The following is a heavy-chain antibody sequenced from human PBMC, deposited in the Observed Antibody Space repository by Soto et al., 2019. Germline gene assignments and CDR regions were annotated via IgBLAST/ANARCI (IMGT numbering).Heavy chain of an antibody. CDR1: GYSVSSSDYY. V-gene: IGHV4-39*01. J-gene: IGHJ6*02. D-gene: IGHD2-15*01. CDR2: MLYSGLT. CDR3: APLSVSLSGPYGIHV. Sequence: PSETLSFTCSVSGYSVSSSDYYWAWIRQPPGKGLEWIGSMLYSGLTYYNPSLKSRVTLSVDTSKNQFSVRLNSVTASDTAVYYCAPLSVSLSGPYGIHVWGQGTTVTV.